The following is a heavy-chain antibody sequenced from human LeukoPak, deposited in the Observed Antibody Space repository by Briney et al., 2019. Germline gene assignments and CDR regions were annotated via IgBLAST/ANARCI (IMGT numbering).Heavy chain of an antibody. CDR2: ISSSSSYI. D-gene: IGHD6-19*01. V-gene: IGHV3-21*01. CDR3: ARGRIAVATDPNY. CDR1: GSTFSSYS. J-gene: IGHJ4*02. Sequence: PGGSLRLSCAASGSTFSSYSMNWVRQAPGKGLEWVSSISSSSSYIYYADSVKGRFTISRDNAKNSLYLQMNSLRAEDTAVYYCARGRIAVATDPNYWGQGTLVTVSS.